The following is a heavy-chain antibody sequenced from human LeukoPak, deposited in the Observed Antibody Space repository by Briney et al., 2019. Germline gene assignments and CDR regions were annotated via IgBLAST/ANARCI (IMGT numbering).Heavy chain of an antibody. V-gene: IGHV1-69*05. Sequence: SVKVSCKASGGTFSSYAISWVRQAPGQGLEWMGGIIPIFGTANYAQKFQGRVTITTDESTSTAYMELSSLRSEDTAVYYCASSDYYDSSGYYYGDDNWGQGTLVTVSS. J-gene: IGHJ4*02. CDR3: ASSDYYDSSGYYYGDDN. CDR1: GGTFSSYA. CDR2: IIPIFGTA. D-gene: IGHD3-22*01.